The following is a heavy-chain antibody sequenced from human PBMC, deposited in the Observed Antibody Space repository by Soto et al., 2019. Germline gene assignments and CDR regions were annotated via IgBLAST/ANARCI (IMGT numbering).Heavy chain of an antibody. D-gene: IGHD2-2*01. CDR1: GGSISSYY. J-gene: IGHJ5*02. V-gene: IGHV4-59*01. CDR3: ARLIVVVPAAMIWFDP. Sequence: PSETLSLTCTVSGGSISSYYWSWIRQPPGKGLEWIGYIYYSGSTNYNPSLKSRVTISVDTSKNQFSLKLSSVTAADTAVYYCARLIVVVPAAMIWFDPWGQGTLVTVSS. CDR2: IYYSGST.